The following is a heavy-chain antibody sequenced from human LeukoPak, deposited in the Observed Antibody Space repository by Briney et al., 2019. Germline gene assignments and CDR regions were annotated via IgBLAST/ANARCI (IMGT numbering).Heavy chain of an antibody. V-gene: IGHV1-69*13. J-gene: IGHJ3*02. D-gene: IGHD2-2*01. CDR1: GGTFSSCA. CDR2: IIPIFGTA. CDR3: ARDRKYQDAFDI. Sequence: SVRVSCKASGGTFSSCAISWVRQAPGQGLEWLGGIIPIFGTANYAQKFQGRVTITADESTSTAYMELSSLRSEDTAVYYCARDRKYQDAFDIWGQGTMVTVSS.